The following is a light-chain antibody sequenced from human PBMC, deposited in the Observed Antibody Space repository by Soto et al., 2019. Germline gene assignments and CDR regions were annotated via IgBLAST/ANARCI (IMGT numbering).Light chain of an antibody. Sequence: DIVMTQSPATLSVSPGERATLSCRASKSISNNLAWYQQKPGQSPRLLIFGASTRATGIPARFGGSGSGTEFTLTISSLQSEDVAVYYCQQYNNWPPLTFGGRTKVEIK. CDR1: KSISNN. CDR3: QQYNNWPPLT. V-gene: IGKV3-15*01. J-gene: IGKJ4*01. CDR2: GAS.